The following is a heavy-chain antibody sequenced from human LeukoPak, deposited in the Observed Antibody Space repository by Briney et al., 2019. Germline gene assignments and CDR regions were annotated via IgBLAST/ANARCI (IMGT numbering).Heavy chain of an antibody. CDR2: ISSSSSYI. V-gene: IGHV3-21*01. J-gene: IGHJ4*02. D-gene: IGHD3-10*01. CDR1: GFTFSSYS. CDR3: ARPPGVVRGVILDY. Sequence: GGSLRLSCAASGFTFSSYSMNWVRQAPGKGLEWVSSISSSSSYIYYADSVKGRFTLSRDNAKNSLYLQMNSLRAEDTAVYYCARPPGVVRGVILDYWGQGTLVTVSS.